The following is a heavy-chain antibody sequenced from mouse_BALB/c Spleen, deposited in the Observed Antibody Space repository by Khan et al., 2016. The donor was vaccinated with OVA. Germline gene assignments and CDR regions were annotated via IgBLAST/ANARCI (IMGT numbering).Heavy chain of an antibody. D-gene: IGHD1-1*02. CDR3: ARVVYNGAMDY. V-gene: IGHV9-3-1*01. J-gene: IGHJ4*01. Sequence: QIQLVQSGPELKKPGETVKISCKASGYTFTNYGMNWVKQAPGKGLKWMGWINTYTGEPTYADDFKGRFAFSLETSASTAYLRITNLKNEDTATYFCARVVYNGAMDYWGQGTSVTVSS. CDR2: INTYTGEP. CDR1: GYTFTNYG.